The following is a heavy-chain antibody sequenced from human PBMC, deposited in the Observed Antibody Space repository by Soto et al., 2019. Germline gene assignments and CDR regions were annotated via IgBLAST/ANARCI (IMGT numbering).Heavy chain of an antibody. CDR2: IWNDGSEK. D-gene: IGHD5-12*01. CDR3: ERVGNNGYDLDFDY. J-gene: IGHJ4*02. Sequence: PGGSLRLSCEASGSTFSLYGMHWVRQAPGKGLEWVAVIWNDGSEKNYADSVKGRFTLSGDSSKNTLYLEMNSLRVEDTDVYYCERVGNNGYDLDFDYWGQGTLVTVSS. CDR1: GSTFSLYG. V-gene: IGHV3-33*01.